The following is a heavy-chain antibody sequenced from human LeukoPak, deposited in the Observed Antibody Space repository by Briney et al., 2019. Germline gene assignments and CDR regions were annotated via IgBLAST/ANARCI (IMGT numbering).Heavy chain of an antibody. Sequence: GASVKVSCKASGYTYTSYGISWVRQAPGQGLEWMGWISAYNGNTNYAQKLQGRVTMTTDTSTSTAYMELRSLRSDDTAVYYCARDADTALPGYFDYWGQGTLVTVSS. CDR3: ARDADTALPGYFDY. D-gene: IGHD5-18*01. V-gene: IGHV1-18*01. CDR1: GYTYTSYG. J-gene: IGHJ4*02. CDR2: ISAYNGNT.